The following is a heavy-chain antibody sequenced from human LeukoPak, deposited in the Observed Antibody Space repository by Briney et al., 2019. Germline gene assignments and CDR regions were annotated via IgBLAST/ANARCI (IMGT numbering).Heavy chain of an antibody. J-gene: IGHJ4*02. CDR3: ARVKDGLEYHSFDY. CDR1: GYTFTGYY. D-gene: IGHD1-1*01. V-gene: IGHV1-2*02. CDR2: INPNSGGT. Sequence: ASVKVSCKASGYTFTGYYIHWVRQATGQGLEWMGWINPNSGGTDCAQKFQGRVSMTRDTSISTAYMEVSSLRSDDTAVFFCARVKDGLEYHSFDYWGQGTLVTVSS.